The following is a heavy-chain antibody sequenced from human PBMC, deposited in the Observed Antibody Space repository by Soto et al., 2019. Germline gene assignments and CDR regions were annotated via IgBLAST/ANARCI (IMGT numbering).Heavy chain of an antibody. D-gene: IGHD3-22*01. V-gene: IGHV4-39*01. Sequence: TLSLTCTVSGGSISSSSYYWGWIRQPPGKGLEWIGSIYYSGSTYYNPSLKSRVTISVDTSKNQFSLKLSSVTAADTAVYYCARHKYHSSAPSAYWGQGTLVTVSS. J-gene: IGHJ4*02. CDR3: ARHKYHSSAPSAY. CDR2: IYYSGST. CDR1: GGSISSSSYY.